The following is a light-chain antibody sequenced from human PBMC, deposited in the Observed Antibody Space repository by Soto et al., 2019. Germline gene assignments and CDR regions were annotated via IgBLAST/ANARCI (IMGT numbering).Light chain of an antibody. Sequence: QSALTQPASVSGSPGQSITISCTGTSSDVGGYNYVSWYQQHPGKAPKLMIYEVSNRPSGVSNRFSGSKSGNTASLTISGLQAEDEADYYCSLKTNSVTWVFGGGTKVTVL. CDR1: SSDVGGYNY. CDR3: SLKTNSVTWV. V-gene: IGLV2-14*01. CDR2: EVS. J-gene: IGLJ3*02.